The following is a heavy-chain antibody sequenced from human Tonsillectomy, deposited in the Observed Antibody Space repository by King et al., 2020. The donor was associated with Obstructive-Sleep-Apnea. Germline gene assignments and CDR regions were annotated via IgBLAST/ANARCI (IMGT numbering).Heavy chain of an antibody. CDR3: AKDGYSYGFDY. CDR2: IREDGSNK. V-gene: IGHV3-30*02. Sequence: ESGGGVVQPGRSLRLSCAASGFTFSSYGMHWVRQAPGKGLECVSFIREDGSNKYYANSVKGRFTISRDNSKNTLYLQMNSLRTEDTAVYYCAKDGYSYGFDYWGQGTLVTVSS. J-gene: IGHJ4*02. D-gene: IGHD5-18*01. CDR1: GFTFSSYG.